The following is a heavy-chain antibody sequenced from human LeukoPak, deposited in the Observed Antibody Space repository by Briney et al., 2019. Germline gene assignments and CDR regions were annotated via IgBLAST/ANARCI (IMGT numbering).Heavy chain of an antibody. V-gene: IGHV3-21*01. J-gene: IGHJ5*02. CDR2: ISSSSSYI. D-gene: IGHD3-16*01. Sequence: GGSLRLSCAASGFTFSSYSMNWVRQAPGKGLEWVSSISSSSSYIYYADSVKGRFTISRDNAKNSLYLQMNSLRAEDTAVYYCATLGISGLFDPWGQGTLVTVSS. CDR1: GFTFSSYS. CDR3: ATLGISGLFDP.